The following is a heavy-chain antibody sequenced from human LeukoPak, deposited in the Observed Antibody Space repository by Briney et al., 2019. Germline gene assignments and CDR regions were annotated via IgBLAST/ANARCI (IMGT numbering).Heavy chain of an antibody. V-gene: IGHV3-9*01. Sequence: PGGSLRLSCAPSGFTFDDYAMHWVRQAPGKGLEWVSGISWNSGSIGYADSVKGRFTISRDNAKNSLYLQMNSLRAEDTALYYCAKDESYDSSGYTFDYWGQGTLVTVSS. D-gene: IGHD3-22*01. CDR1: GFTFDDYA. J-gene: IGHJ4*02. CDR3: AKDESYDSSGYTFDY. CDR2: ISWNSGSI.